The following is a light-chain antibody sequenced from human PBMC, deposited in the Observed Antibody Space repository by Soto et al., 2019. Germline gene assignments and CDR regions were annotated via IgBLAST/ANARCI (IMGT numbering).Light chain of an antibody. Sequence: QSALTQPASVSGSPGQSITISCTGTSSDIGDYNSVSWYQQHPGKAPKLIIYEVSHRPSGVSNRFSGSKSGNTASLTISGLQADDDADYYCNSFTTSTTPYVFGTGTKLTVL. CDR1: SSDIGDYNS. V-gene: IGLV2-14*03. CDR2: EVS. J-gene: IGLJ1*01. CDR3: NSFTTSTTPYV.